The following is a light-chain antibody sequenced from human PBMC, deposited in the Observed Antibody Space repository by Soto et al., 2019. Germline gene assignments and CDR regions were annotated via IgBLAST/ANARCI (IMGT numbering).Light chain of an antibody. CDR3: QQYGSSPLT. J-gene: IGKJ4*01. Sequence: EIVLTQSPGTLSLSPGERATLSCRASQSVNNNYLAWYQQKPGQAPRLLIYGASRRATGIPDRFSGSGSGTDFTLTISRLEPEDFAVYSCQQYGSSPLTFGGWTKVEIK. V-gene: IGKV3-20*01. CDR2: GAS. CDR1: QSVNNNY.